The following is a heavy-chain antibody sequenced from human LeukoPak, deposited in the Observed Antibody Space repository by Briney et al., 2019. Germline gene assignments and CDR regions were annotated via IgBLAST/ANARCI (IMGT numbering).Heavy chain of an antibody. V-gene: IGHV3-30*04. CDR3: ARGGRRGVGAFYYFDY. CDR2: ISYDGSNI. Sequence: GGSLRLSCAASGLTFSNYAMHWVRQAPGKGLEWVAVISYDGSNIYYADPVKGRFTISRDNSKSTLYLQVNTLRAEDTALYYCARGGRRGVGAFYYFDYWGRGTLVTVSS. CDR1: GLTFSNYA. J-gene: IGHJ4*02. D-gene: IGHD1-26*01.